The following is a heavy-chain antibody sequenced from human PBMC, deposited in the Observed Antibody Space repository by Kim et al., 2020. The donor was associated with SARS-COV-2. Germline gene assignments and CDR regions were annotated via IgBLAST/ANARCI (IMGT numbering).Heavy chain of an antibody. CDR2: ISSSGGNT. CDR1: GFTFSSYA. Sequence: GGSLRLSCAASGFTFSSYAMSWVRQAPGKGLEWVSAISSSGGNTYYADSVKGRFTISRDNSKNTLYLQMNSLRAEDTAVYYCAKGPQAAPGYWGQGTLVTVSS. J-gene: IGHJ4*02. CDR3: AKGPQAAPGY. D-gene: IGHD3-10*01. V-gene: IGHV3-23*01.